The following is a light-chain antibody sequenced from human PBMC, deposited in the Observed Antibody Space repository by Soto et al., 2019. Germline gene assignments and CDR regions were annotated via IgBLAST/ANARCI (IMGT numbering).Light chain of an antibody. CDR3: CSYAGSYTLYV. CDR2: DVN. Sequence: QSALTQPRSVSGSPGQSVTVSCTGTSSDVGGYDFVSWYQQHPAKAPKLVIFDVNKRPSGVPDCFSGSKSGNTASLTISGLRAEDEADYYCCSYAGSYTLYVFGTGTKVTVL. CDR1: SSDVGGYDF. J-gene: IGLJ1*01. V-gene: IGLV2-11*01.